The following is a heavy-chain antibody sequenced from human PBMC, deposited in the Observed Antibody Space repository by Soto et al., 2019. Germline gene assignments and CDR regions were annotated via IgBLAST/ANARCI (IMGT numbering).Heavy chain of an antibody. J-gene: IGHJ4*02. D-gene: IGHD3-16*01. Sequence: SQTLSLTCAISGDSASGNSAAWNWIRQSPSRGLEWLGRTYYRSKWYNDYAVSVKSRITVTPDTSKNQFSLHLNSVTPEDTAVYDCAREFPYYESSDSYFDYWGQEALVTASS. V-gene: IGHV6-1*01. CDR3: AREFPYYESSDSYFDY. CDR2: TYYRSKWYN. CDR1: GDSASGNSAA.